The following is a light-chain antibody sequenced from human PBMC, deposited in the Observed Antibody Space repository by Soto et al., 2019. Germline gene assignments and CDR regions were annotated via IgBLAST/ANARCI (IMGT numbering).Light chain of an antibody. Sequence: QSVLTQPASVSGSPGQSITISCTGTSSDVGSYNLVSWYQQHPGKAPKLMIYEVSKRPSGVSNRFSGSKSDNTASLTISGLQAEDEADYYCCSYAGSSTFKVFGGGTKLTVL. CDR2: EVS. J-gene: IGLJ3*02. CDR1: SSDVGSYNL. CDR3: CSYAGSSTFKV. V-gene: IGLV2-23*02.